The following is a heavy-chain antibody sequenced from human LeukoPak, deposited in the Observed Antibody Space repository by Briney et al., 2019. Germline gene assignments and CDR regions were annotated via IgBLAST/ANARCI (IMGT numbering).Heavy chain of an antibody. Sequence: GASVTVSCKASGHTFTSYGISWVRQAPGQGLEWMGWISAYNGNTNYAQKLQGRVTMTTDTSTSTAYMELRSLRSDDTAVYYCAREGGFGELFMAFDYWGQGTLVTVSS. D-gene: IGHD3-10*01. V-gene: IGHV1-18*01. J-gene: IGHJ4*02. CDR2: ISAYNGNT. CDR1: GHTFTSYG. CDR3: AREGGFGELFMAFDY.